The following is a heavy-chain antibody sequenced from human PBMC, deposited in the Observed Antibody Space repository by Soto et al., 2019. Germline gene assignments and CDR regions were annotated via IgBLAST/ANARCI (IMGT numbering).Heavy chain of an antibody. J-gene: IGHJ4*02. CDR2: VNPNSGGT. CDR1: GYTFTGYY. D-gene: IGHD6-13*01. Sequence: QVQPVQSGAEVKKPGASVKVSCKASGYTFTGYYMHWVRQAPGQGLEWMGWVNPNSGGTNYAQKFQGWVSLTRDTSISPAYMELSRLRSDDTAVYYCARVALSSSWQGSLYYWGKGTLVTVSS. V-gene: IGHV1-2*04. CDR3: ARVALSSSWQGSLYY.